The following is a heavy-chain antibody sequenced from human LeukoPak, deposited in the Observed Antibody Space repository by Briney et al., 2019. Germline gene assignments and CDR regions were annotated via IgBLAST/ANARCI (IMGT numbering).Heavy chain of an antibody. J-gene: IGHJ4*02. CDR3: RGDSSARGNYFDH. Sequence: ASVKVSCKASGGTFSSYAISLVRQAPGQGLEWMGGIIPIIDTTNYAQKFQGRVTITADESTSTAYMELSSLRSEDTAVYYCRGDSSARGNYFDHWGQGTLVTVSS. CDR1: GGTFSSYA. CDR2: IIPIIDTT. V-gene: IGHV1-69*13. D-gene: IGHD3-22*01.